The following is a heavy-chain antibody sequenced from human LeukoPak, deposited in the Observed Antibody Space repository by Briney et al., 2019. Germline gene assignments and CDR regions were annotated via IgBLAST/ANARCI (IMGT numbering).Heavy chain of an antibody. V-gene: IGHV1-2*02. CDR3: ARDLLLWFGELRDNWFAL. Sequence: GASVKVSCKASGYTFTGYYMHWVRQAPGQGLEWMGWINPNSGGTNYAQKFQGRVTMTRDTSISTAYMELSRLRSDDTAVYYCARDLLLWFGELRDNWFALWGQGTLVTVSS. CDR2: INPNSGGT. J-gene: IGHJ5*02. CDR1: GYTFTGYY. D-gene: IGHD3-10*01.